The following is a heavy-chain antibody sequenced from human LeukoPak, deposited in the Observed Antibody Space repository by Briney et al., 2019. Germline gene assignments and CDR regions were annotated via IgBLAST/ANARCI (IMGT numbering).Heavy chain of an antibody. Sequence: SCKASGGTFSSYAMHWVRQAPGKGLEWVAVISYDGSNKYYADPVKGRFTISRDNSKNTLYLQMNSLRSEDTAVYYCAQRLWFGDILSWGMDVWGQGTTVTVSS. D-gene: IGHD3-10*01. V-gene: IGHV3-30-3*01. CDR3: AQRLWFGDILSWGMDV. J-gene: IGHJ6*02. CDR1: GGTFSSYA. CDR2: ISYDGSNK.